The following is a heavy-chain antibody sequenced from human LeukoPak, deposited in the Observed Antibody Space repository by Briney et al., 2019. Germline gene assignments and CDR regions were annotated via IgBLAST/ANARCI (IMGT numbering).Heavy chain of an antibody. Sequence: ASVKVSCKASGYTFTSYDINWARQATGQGLEWMGWMNPNSGNTGYAQKFQGRVTMTRNTSISTAYMELSSLRSEDTAVYYCAILYDSSGYYYGEDVWGQGTTVTVSS. D-gene: IGHD3-22*01. V-gene: IGHV1-8*01. J-gene: IGHJ6*02. CDR3: AILYDSSGYYYGEDV. CDR2: MNPNSGNT. CDR1: GYTFTSYD.